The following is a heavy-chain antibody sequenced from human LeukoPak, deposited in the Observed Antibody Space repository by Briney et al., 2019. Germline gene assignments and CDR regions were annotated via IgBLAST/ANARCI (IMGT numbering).Heavy chain of an antibody. CDR3: ARHYDSSNWFDP. Sequence: SETLSLTCTVSGGSISSSSYYWGWLRQPPGKGLEWIGSIYYSGSTYYNPSLKSRVTISVDTSKNQFSLKLSSVTAADTAVYYRARHYDSSNWFDPWGQGTLVTVSS. V-gene: IGHV4-39*07. CDR1: GGSISSSSYY. D-gene: IGHD3-22*01. CDR2: IYYSGST. J-gene: IGHJ5*02.